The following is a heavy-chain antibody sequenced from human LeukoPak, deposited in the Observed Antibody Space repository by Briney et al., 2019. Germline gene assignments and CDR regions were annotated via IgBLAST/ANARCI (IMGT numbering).Heavy chain of an antibody. Sequence: PSETLSLTCAVSGGSISSGGYSWSWIRQPPGKGLEWIGYIYHSGSTYYNPSLKSRVTISVDRSKNQFSLKLSSVTAADTAVYYCARLTINCSGGSCYSDFDYWGQGTLVTVSS. V-gene: IGHV4-30-2*01. D-gene: IGHD2-15*01. CDR1: GGSISSGGYS. CDR3: ARLTINCSGGSCYSDFDY. CDR2: IYHSGST. J-gene: IGHJ4*02.